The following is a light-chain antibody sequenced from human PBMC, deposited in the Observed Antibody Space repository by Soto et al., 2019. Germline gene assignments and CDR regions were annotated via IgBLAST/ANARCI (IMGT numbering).Light chain of an antibody. J-gene: IGKJ4*01. CDR3: QQYNNWPPHH. Sequence: MTISPSTLSSTPGFRAALSYRTSQSVSSNLAWYQQKPGQAPRLLIYGASTRATGIQARFSGSGSGTDFTLTISSLQSEDFAVYSFQQYNNWPPHHFGGGAKV. CDR1: QSVSSN. V-gene: IGKV3-15*01. CDR2: GAS.